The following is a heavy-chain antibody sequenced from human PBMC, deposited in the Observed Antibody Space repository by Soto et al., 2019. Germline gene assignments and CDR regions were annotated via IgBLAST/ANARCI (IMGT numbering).Heavy chain of an antibody. CDR2: IIPIFRTP. D-gene: IGHD5-12*01. Sequence: QVQLVQSGAEVQQPGSSVQVSCQASGVTFSSFAISWVRQAPGQGLEWMGGIIPIFRTPNYAQNFQGRVTITADESTSSVYMELSRLRSEDTGVYYCARSTGSGFRPGTHRFNWFDPWGQGTLVTVSS. V-gene: IGHV1-69*01. CDR1: GVTFSSFA. J-gene: IGHJ5*02. CDR3: ARSTGSGFRPGTHRFNWFDP.